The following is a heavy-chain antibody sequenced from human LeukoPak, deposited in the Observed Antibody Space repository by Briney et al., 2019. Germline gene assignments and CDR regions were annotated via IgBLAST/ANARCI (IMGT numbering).Heavy chain of an antibody. CDR1: GFTFLTYA. J-gene: IGHJ5*02. CDR3: AKGFSTYVYNWFDP. Sequence: PGGSLRLSCAASGFTFLTYAMNWVRQAPGEGLEWVAGSSGGSGSTYYADSVKGRFTVSRDNSKSTLYLQMNSLRAADTAVYYCAKGFSTYVYNWFDPWGQGTLVTVSS. D-gene: IGHD3-16*01. V-gene: IGHV3-23*01. CDR2: SSGGSGST.